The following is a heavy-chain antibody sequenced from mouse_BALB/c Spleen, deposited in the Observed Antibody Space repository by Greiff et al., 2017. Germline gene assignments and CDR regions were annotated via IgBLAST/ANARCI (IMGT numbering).Heavy chain of an antibody. CDR2: INPYNGDT. J-gene: IGHJ4*01. CDR3: AREGMITTTVYAMDY. Sequence: EVKLVESGPELVKPGASVKISCKASGYSFTGYFMNWVMQSHGKSLEWIGRINPYNGDTFYNQKFKGKATLTVDKSSSTAHMELRSLASEDSAVYYCAREGMITTTVYAMDYWGQGTSVTVSS. V-gene: IGHV1-20*02. CDR1: GYSFTGYF. D-gene: IGHD2-4*01.